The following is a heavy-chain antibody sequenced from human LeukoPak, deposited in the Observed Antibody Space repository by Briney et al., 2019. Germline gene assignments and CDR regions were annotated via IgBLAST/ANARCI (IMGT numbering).Heavy chain of an antibody. CDR1: GYTFTNYD. D-gene: IGHD2-15*01. V-gene: IGHV1-8*01. CDR2: MNPNSGNT. Sequence: ASVKVSCKASGYTFTNYDINWVRQATGQGLEWMGWMNPNSGNTGYAQKFQGRVTITADESTSTAYMELSSLRSEDTAVYYCARGPVVVAATGAYYYYMDVWGKGTTVTISS. CDR3: ARGPVVVAATGAYYYYMDV. J-gene: IGHJ6*03.